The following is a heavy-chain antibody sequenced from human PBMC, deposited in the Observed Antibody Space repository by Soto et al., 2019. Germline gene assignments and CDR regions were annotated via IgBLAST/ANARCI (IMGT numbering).Heavy chain of an antibody. Sequence: ASVKVSCKASGGTFSSYAISWVRQAPGQGLEWMGGIIPIFGTANYAQKFQGRVTITADESTSTAYMELSSLRSEDTALYYCEKDNSHYGGNFVFDYWGQGTLVTVSS. J-gene: IGHJ4*02. CDR3: EKDNSHYGGNFVFDY. D-gene: IGHD4-17*01. CDR1: GGTFSSYA. V-gene: IGHV1-69*13. CDR2: IIPIFGTA.